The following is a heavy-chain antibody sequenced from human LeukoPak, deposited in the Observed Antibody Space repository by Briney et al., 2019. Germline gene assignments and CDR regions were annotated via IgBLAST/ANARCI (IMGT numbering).Heavy chain of an antibody. J-gene: IGHJ5*02. V-gene: IGHV3-48*03. CDR3: ARDRWFDP. CDR1: GFTFRSYE. Sequence: GGSLRLSCAASGFTFRSYEMNWVRQAPGKGPEWVSYISSGGSTKYYADSVKGRFTISRDNAKNSLYLQMNSLRAEDTAVYYCARDRWFDPWGQGTLVTVSS. CDR2: ISSGGSTK.